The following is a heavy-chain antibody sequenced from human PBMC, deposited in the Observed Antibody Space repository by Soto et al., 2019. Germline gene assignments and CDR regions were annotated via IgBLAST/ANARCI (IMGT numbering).Heavy chain of an antibody. CDR2: IYHSGST. D-gene: IGHD3-10*01. Sequence: SETLSLTCAVSGYSISSGYYWGCIRQPPGKGLEWIGSIYHSGSTYYNPSLKSRVTISVDTSKNQFSLKLSSVTAADTAVYYCARDGYYGSGLNWFDPWGQGTLVTVSS. V-gene: IGHV4-38-2*02. CDR3: ARDGYYGSGLNWFDP. CDR1: GYSISSGYY. J-gene: IGHJ5*02.